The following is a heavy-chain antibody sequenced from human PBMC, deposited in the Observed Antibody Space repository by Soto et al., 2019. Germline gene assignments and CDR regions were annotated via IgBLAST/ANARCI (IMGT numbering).Heavy chain of an antibody. CDR3: AVSSVAGFRPFIY. J-gene: IGHJ4*02. CDR1: GDTFTFYS. CDR2: INPILSMS. D-gene: IGHD1-26*01. V-gene: IGHV1-69*02. Sequence: QVQLVQSGAEVKKPGSSVRVSCKASGDTFTFYSINWVRQAPGLGLEWMGRINPILSMSNYAQRFQGRVTRPEDMSWSSATMGWSSCMSVVTPRYTGAVSSVAGFRPFIYWGQG.